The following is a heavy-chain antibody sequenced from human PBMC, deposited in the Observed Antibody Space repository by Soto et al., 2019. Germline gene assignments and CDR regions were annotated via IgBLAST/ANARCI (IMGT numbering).Heavy chain of an antibody. J-gene: IGHJ4*02. V-gene: IGHV3-33*01. Sequence: PGGSLRLSCAASGFTFSSYGMHWVRQAPGKGLEWVAVIWYDGSNKYYADSVKGRFTISRDNSKNTLYLQMNSLRAEDTAVYYCASYEYSSSPDAPPSIDYWGQGTLVTVSS. D-gene: IGHD6-6*01. CDR3: ASYEYSSSPDAPPSIDY. CDR1: GFTFSSYG. CDR2: IWYDGSNK.